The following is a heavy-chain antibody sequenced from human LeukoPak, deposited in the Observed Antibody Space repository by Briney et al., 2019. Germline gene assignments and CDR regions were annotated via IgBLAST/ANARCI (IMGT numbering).Heavy chain of an antibody. CDR2: ISSSSSYI. V-gene: IGHV3-21*01. Sequence: SGGSLRLSCAASGFTFSSYSMNWVRQAPGKGLEWVSSISSSSSYIYYADSVKGRFTISRDNAKNSLYLQMNSPRAEDTAVYYCARERVVPAAADAFDIWGQGTMVTVSS. J-gene: IGHJ3*02. CDR1: GFTFSSYS. D-gene: IGHD2-2*01. CDR3: ARERVVPAAADAFDI.